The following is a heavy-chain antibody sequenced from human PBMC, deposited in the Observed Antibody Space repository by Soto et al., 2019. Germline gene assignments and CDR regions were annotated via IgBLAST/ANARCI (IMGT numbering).Heavy chain of an antibody. V-gene: IGHV1-3*05. J-gene: IGHJ4*02. D-gene: IGHD3-9*01. CDR2: INACSGNT. CDR1: GYTFTSYA. Sequence: QVQLVQSGAEEKKPGASVKVSCKASGYTFTSYAMHWVRQAPGQRLEWMGWINACSGNTKYSQKFQGRVTITRDTSASTAYMELSSLRSDDTAVYYCARGVDPSDYWGQGTLVTVSS. CDR3: ARGVDPSDY.